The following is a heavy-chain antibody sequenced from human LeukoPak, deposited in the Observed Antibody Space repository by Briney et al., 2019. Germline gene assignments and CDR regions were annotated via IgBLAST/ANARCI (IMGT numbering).Heavy chain of an antibody. Sequence: GGSLRLSCAASGFTFDDYAMSWVRQAPGKGLEWVSAMSGGGDGTKYADSVKGRFTISRDNALNTLYLQMNSLRAEETAVYFCARRGIVIRELLTFGFHTETYYFDSWGQGILVTVSS. CDR2: MSGGGDGT. CDR3: ARRGIVIRELLTFGFHTETYYFDS. CDR1: GFTFDDYA. V-gene: IGHV3-23*01. D-gene: IGHD3-16*01. J-gene: IGHJ4*02.